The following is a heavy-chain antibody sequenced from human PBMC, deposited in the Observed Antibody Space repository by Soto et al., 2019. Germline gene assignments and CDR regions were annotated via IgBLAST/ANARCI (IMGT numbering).Heavy chain of an antibody. CDR2: ISYDGSNK. J-gene: IGHJ4*02. V-gene: IGHV3-30*18. D-gene: IGHD3-22*01. CDR1: GFTFSSYG. Sequence: ESGGGVVQPGRSLRLSCAASGFTFSSYGMHWVRQAPGKGLEWVAVISYDGSNKYYADSVKGRFTISRDNSKNTLYLQMNSLRAEDTAVYYCAKLSPNYDSSGQFDYWGQGTLVTVSS. CDR3: AKLSPNYDSSGQFDY.